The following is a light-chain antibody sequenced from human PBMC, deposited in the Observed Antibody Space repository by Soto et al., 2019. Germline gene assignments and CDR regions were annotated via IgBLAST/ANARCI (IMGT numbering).Light chain of an antibody. Sequence: EIVLTQSPATLSLSPGERATLSCRSSQSVSGSYLAWYQHKPGQAPRLLIYGASSRATGIPDRFSGSGSGTDFTLTISRLEPEDFAVYYCQQYGSSPWTFGQGTKVDIK. J-gene: IGKJ1*01. CDR3: QQYGSSPWT. V-gene: IGKV3-20*01. CDR1: QSVSGSY. CDR2: GAS.